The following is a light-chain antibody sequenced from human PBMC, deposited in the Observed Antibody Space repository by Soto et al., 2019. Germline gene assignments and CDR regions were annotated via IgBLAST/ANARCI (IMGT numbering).Light chain of an antibody. CDR2: AAS. CDR1: QGITNF. Sequence: DIQTTQSPSSLSASVGDRVTITCRASQGITNFLAWYQQKPGTAPKLLIYAASTLHSGVPSRFSGSGYGTEFTLNISSLQPEDAATYYCQKYSSAPFTFGPGTKVEIK. CDR3: QKYSSAPFT. J-gene: IGKJ3*01. V-gene: IGKV1-27*01.